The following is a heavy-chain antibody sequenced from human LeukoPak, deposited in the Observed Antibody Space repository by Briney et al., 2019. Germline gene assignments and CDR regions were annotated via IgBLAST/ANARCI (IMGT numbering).Heavy chain of an antibody. V-gene: IGHV3-7*01. D-gene: IGHD3-3*01. CDR2: MKQDGSEK. Sequence: GGSLRLSCVGSGFTFSNYWMTWVRQASGKGLEWVANMKQDGSEKYYVDSVKGRFTISRDNAKNSLYLQMNSLRAEDTAVYYCARDRYGRYDFWSGYGYWGQGTLVTVSS. J-gene: IGHJ4*02. CDR3: ARDRYGRYDFWSGYGY. CDR1: GFTFSNYW.